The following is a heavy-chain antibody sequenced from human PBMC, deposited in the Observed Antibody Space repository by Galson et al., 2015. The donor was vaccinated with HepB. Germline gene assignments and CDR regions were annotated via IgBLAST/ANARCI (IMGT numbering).Heavy chain of an antibody. CDR3: ARDSPSYDILTAPEDY. Sequence: SLRLSCAASGFTFSSYSMNWVRQAPGKGLEWVSSISSSSSYIYYADSVKGRFTISRDNAKNTLYLQMNSLRAEDTAVYYCARDSPSYDILTAPEDYWGQGTLVTVSS. V-gene: IGHV3-21*01. CDR1: GFTFSSYS. D-gene: IGHD3-9*01. J-gene: IGHJ4*02. CDR2: ISSSSSYI.